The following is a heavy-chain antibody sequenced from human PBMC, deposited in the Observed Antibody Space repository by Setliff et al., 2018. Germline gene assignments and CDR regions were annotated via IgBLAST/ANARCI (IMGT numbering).Heavy chain of an antibody. D-gene: IGHD3-3*02. J-gene: IGHJ5*02. CDR2: FHTGGST. Sequence: SETLSLTCTVSGDSISSGSYYWTWIRQPAGKGLEWIGHFHTGGSTNYNRSLRSRVSISVDTSKNQFPLKLSSVTAADTATYYCARAGFELGQYNWFDPWGQGTLVTVSS. V-gene: IGHV4-61*09. CDR1: GDSISSGSYY. CDR3: ARAGFELGQYNWFDP.